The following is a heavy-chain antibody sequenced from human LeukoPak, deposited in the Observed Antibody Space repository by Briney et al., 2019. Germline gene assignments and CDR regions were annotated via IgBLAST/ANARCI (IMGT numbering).Heavy chain of an antibody. CDR1: GFTFSSYA. D-gene: IGHD6-13*01. J-gene: IGHJ4*02. V-gene: IGHV3-23*01. Sequence: PGGSLRLSCAASGFTFSSYAMSWVRQAPGKGLEWVSAISGSGGSTYYADSVKGRFTISRDNSKNTLYLQMNSLRAEDTAVYYCAKQYSSSWYSLYYFDYWGQGTLVTVSS. CDR3: AKQYSSSWYSLYYFDY. CDR2: ISGSGGST.